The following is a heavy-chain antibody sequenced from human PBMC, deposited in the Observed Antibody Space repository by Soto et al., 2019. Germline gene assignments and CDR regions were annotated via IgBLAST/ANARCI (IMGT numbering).Heavy chain of an antibody. CDR2: FIPILGLA. D-gene: IGHD1-26*01. CDR3: AHPSSHIATSGTFNY. CDR1: GGSFSSHT. J-gene: IGHJ4*02. V-gene: IGHV1-69*02. Sequence: QVQLVQSGAEVKKPGSSVKVSCKASGGSFSSHTINWVRQAPGQGLEWVGRFIPILGLANYAQKFQGRVTLTADKSTSTVYMELSSLGTDDSAVYYCAHPSSHIATSGTFNYWGQGTPVTVSS.